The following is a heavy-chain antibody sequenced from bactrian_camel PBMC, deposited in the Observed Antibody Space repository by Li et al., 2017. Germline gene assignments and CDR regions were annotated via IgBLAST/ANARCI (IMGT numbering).Heavy chain of an antibody. Sequence: HVQLVESGGGSVQAGGSLRLSCAVSGYTYSSYCMGWYRQAPGKEREGVAHIDSDGSVWYADFVKGRFTISRDNANNKVYLQMTSLLPEDTALYYCAADRAERVGLKWWHPPAFGYWGQGTQVTVS. CDR2: IDSDGSV. J-gene: IGHJ6*01. CDR3: AADRAERVGLKWWHPPAFGY. V-gene: IGHV3S55*01. CDR1: GYTYSSYC. D-gene: IGHD7*01.